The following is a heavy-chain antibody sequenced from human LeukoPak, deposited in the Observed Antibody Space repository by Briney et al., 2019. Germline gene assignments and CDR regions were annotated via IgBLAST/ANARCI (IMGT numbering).Heavy chain of an antibody. V-gene: IGHV1-8*01. J-gene: IGHJ4*02. D-gene: IGHD6-13*01. CDR3: ARGGYLAAAGLSLGDY. CDR1: GYTFTGYD. CDR2: MNPNSGNT. Sequence: ASVKVSCKASGYTFTGYDIYWVRQATGQGLEWMGWMNPNSGNTGYAQKFQGRVTMTRNTSISTAYMELSSLRSEDTAVYYCARGGYLAAAGLSLGDYWGQRTLVTVSS.